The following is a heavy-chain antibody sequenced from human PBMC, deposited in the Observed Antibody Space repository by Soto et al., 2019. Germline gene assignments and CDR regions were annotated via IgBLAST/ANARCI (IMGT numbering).Heavy chain of an antibody. CDR3: ARNTMVRGVITLDY. J-gene: IGHJ4*02. D-gene: IGHD3-10*01. CDR2: IITLFGTA. CDR1: GGTFSSYA. V-gene: IGHV1-69*12. Sequence: QVQLVQSGAEVKKPGSSVKVSCKASGGTFSSYAISWVRQAPGQGLEWMGGIITLFGTANYAQKFQVRVTITADDSTSTAYMELSSLRSEDTAVYYCARNTMVRGVITLDYWGQGTLVTVSS.